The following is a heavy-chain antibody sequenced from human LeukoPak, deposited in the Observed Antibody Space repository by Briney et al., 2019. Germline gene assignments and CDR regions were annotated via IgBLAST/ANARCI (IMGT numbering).Heavy chain of an antibody. V-gene: IGHV4-39*01. Sequence: PSETLSLTCTVSGGSISSSSYYWGWIRQPPGKGLEWIGSIYYSGSTYYNPSLKSRVTISVDTSKNQFSLKLSSVTAADTAVYYCARHFRSSSVAVPHYYYYYGMDVWGQGTTVTVSS. D-gene: IGHD6-19*01. CDR2: IYYSGST. CDR1: GGSISSSSYY. J-gene: IGHJ6*02. CDR3: ARHFRSSSVAVPHYYYYYGMDV.